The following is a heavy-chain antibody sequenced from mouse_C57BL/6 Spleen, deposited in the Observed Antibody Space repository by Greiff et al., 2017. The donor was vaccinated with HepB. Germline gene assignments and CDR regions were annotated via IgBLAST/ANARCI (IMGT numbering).Heavy chain of an antibody. CDR1: GYAFSSSW. D-gene: IGHD1-1*01. J-gene: IGHJ2*01. CDR2: IYPGDGDT. V-gene: IGHV1-82*01. Sequence: VQLQQSGPELVKPGASVKISCKASGYAFSSSWMNWVKQRPGKGLEWIGRIYPGDGDTNYNVKFKGKATLTADKSSSTAYMQLSSLTSEDSAVYFCARDYYGSSYFDYWGQGTTLTVSS. CDR3: ARDYYGSSYFDY.